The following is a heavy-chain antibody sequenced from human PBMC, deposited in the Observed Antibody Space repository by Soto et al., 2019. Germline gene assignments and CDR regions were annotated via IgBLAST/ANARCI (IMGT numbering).Heavy chain of an antibody. CDR2: IHPNGRT. J-gene: IGHJ4*02. V-gene: IGHV4-4*02. CDR1: GGSISSDNW. D-gene: IGHD2-2*01. Sequence: QVQLQESGPGLVEPSGTLSLTCAVSGGSISSDNWWTWDRQPPGEGLEWIGEIHPNGRTNYKPSLKSRITISVDKSENQFSLWLTSVTAADTALYYCATRYCIHTTCYVYWGQGTLVTVSS. CDR3: ATRYCIHTTCYVY.